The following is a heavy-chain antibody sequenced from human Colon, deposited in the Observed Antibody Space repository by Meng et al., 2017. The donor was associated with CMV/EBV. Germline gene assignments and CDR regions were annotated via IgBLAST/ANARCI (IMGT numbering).Heavy chain of an antibody. Sequence: QWHAQGPGLVKPSGTLSLPASVLGCSISSSNWWSWVRQPPGKGLWWIGEIYHSGSTNYNPSLKSRVTISVDKSKNQFSLKLSSVTAADTAVYYCARGRPYSLRYFDWLLLDFDYWGQGTLVTVSS. D-gene: IGHD3-9*01. CDR1: GCSISSSNW. V-gene: IGHV4-4*02. J-gene: IGHJ4*02. CDR2: IYHSGST. CDR3: ARGRPYSLRYFDWLLLDFDY.